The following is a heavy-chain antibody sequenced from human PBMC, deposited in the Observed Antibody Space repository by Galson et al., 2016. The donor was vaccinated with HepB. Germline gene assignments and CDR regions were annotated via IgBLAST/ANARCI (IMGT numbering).Heavy chain of an antibody. D-gene: IGHD5-24*01. CDR1: GLTFSKYA. V-gene: IGHV1-69*13. CDR3: ARRAENYFDY. J-gene: IGHJ4*02. CDR2: IIPSSEIA. Sequence: SVKVSCKASGLTFSKYAMSWVRQAPGQGLEWMGGIIPSSEIANYAQRFQGRVTITADVSTRTVYLELSSLRSDDTAVYYCARRAENYFDYWGQGTLVTVSS.